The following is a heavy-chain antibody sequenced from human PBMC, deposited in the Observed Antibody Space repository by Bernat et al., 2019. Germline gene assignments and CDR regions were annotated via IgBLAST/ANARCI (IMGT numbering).Heavy chain of an antibody. D-gene: IGHD2-2*01. V-gene: IGHV1-2*06. CDR2: INPNSGAT. CDR3: ASCGSDSCYDMSSTPYYMDV. J-gene: IGHJ6*03. CDR1: GYTFTGYS. Sequence: QVQLVQSGTEVKKPGASVKVSCKASGYTFTGYSMHWVRQAPGQGLEWVGRINPNSGATNYAQKFQGRVTLTRDTSISAGYMELSRLRSEDTAVYYCASCGSDSCYDMSSTPYYMDVWGKGTTVTVSS.